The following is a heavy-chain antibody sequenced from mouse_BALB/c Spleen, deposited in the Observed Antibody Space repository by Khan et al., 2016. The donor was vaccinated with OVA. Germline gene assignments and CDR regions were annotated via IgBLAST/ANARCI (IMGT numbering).Heavy chain of an antibody. CDR3: ARAYYGNYSEAMDY. Sequence: QVQLQQSGPGLVAPSQSLSITCTVSGFSLTGYGVNWVRQPPGKGLEWLGMIWGDGSTDYNSALKSRLNLSKDNSKSHVFLQMNSLQTDDTARYDCARAYYGNYSEAMDYWGQGTSVTVSS. D-gene: IGHD2-10*01. J-gene: IGHJ4*01. CDR2: IWGDGST. CDR1: GFSLTGYG. V-gene: IGHV2-6-7*01.